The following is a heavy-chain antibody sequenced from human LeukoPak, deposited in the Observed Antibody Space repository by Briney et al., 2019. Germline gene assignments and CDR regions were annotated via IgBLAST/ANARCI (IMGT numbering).Heavy chain of an antibody. D-gene: IGHD6-19*01. Sequence: GGSLRLSCAASGFTFSSYGMHWVRQTPGKGLEWVAFIRYDGSNKYYADSVKGRFTISRDNSKNTLYLQMNSLRAEDTAVYYCAKVGDKQWLVPYYYYMDVWGKGTTVTISS. J-gene: IGHJ6*03. CDR2: IRYDGSNK. V-gene: IGHV3-30*02. CDR3: AKVGDKQWLVPYYYYMDV. CDR1: GFTFSSYG.